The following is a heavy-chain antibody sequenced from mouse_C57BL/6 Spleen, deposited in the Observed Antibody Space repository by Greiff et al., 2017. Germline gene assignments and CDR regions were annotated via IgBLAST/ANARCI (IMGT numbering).Heavy chain of an antibody. Sequence: EVHLVESGGGLVKPGGSLKLSCAASGFTFSDYGMHWVRQAPEQGLEWVAYISSGSSTIYYADTVKGRCTISRDNAKNTLFLQMTSLRSGDTAMDYCARMYYDYDGCAYWGQGTLVTVSA. CDR2: ISSGSSTI. CDR3: ARMYYDYDGCAY. V-gene: IGHV5-17*01. D-gene: IGHD2-4*01. CDR1: GFTFSDYG. J-gene: IGHJ3*01.